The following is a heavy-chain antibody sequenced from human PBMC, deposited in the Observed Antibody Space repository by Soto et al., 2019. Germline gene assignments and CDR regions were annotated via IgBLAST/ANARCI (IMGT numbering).Heavy chain of an antibody. CDR2: FIPIFGTT. CDR1: GRTFNRQA. CDR3: ARDDSSVVVVGELLAP. D-gene: IGHD2-21*01. J-gene: IGHJ5*02. Sequence: QVVQSGAEVKKPGSSVKVSCKASGRTFNRQAFSWVRQAPGQGLEWMGVFIPIFGTTDYSKKFQGRGTMTWDEANGTPNMELSILTSDGRAVYDGARDDSSVVVVGELLAPRGKGNMVTVS. V-gene: IGHV1-69*05.